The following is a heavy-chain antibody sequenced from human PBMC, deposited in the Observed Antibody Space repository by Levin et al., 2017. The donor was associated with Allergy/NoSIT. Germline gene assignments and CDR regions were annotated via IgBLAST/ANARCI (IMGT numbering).Heavy chain of an antibody. J-gene: IGHJ6*02. CDR3: ARGPTCSSCSFYNMDV. Sequence: PSETLSLTCTVSGGSISDYYWSWIRQPPGKGLEWIGYIYYSGSTSYHPSLKSRVTISVDTSKNQFSLKLSSVTAADTAVYYCARGPTCSSCSFYNMDVWGQGTTVTVSS. CDR1: GGSISDYY. V-gene: IGHV4-59*01. CDR2: IYYSGST. D-gene: IGHD3-10*02.